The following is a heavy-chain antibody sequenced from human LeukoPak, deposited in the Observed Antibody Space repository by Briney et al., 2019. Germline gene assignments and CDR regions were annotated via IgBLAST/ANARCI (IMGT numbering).Heavy chain of an antibody. J-gene: IGHJ4*02. CDR2: IKQDGSEK. D-gene: IGHD4-17*01. Sequence: GGSLRLSCAASGFTFSSYWVSWVRQAPGKGLEWVANIKQDGSEKYYVDSVKGRFTISRDNAKNSLYLQMNSLRAEDTAVYYCARAPATVTPPFDYWGQGTLVTVSS. CDR3: ARAPATVTPPFDY. V-gene: IGHV3-7*01. CDR1: GFTFSSYW.